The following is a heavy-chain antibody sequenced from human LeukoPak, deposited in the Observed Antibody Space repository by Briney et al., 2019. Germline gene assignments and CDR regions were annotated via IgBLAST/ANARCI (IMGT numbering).Heavy chain of an antibody. CDR2: IWYDGSNK. CDR1: GFSFSNYG. Sequence: GRSLRLSCAASGFSFSNYGMHWVRQAPGKGLEWVAVIWYDGSNKYYADSVKGRFTISRDNSKNTLYVQMSSLRAEDTAVYYCARSNNGGWGYCDYWGQGSLVTISS. J-gene: IGHJ4*02. V-gene: IGHV3-33*01. CDR3: ARSNNGGWGYCDY. D-gene: IGHD3-16*01.